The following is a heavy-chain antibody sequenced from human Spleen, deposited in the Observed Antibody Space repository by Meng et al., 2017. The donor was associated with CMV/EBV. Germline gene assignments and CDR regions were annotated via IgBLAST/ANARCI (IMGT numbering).Heavy chain of an antibody. Sequence: FTFNNYWMPWVRQAPGKGLVWVSRIDTDGSSTTYADSVKGRFTISRDNAKNTLYLQMNSLRAEDTAVYYCARVPFYYSRSWYNWFDPWGQGTLVTVSS. CDR3: ARVPFYYSRSWYNWFDP. D-gene: IGHD6-13*01. CDR2: IDTDGSST. V-gene: IGHV3-74*01. CDR1: FTFNNYW. J-gene: IGHJ5*02.